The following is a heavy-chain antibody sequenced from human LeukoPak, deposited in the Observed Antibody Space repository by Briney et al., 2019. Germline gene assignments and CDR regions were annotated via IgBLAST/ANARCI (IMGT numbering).Heavy chain of an antibody. V-gene: IGHV4-34*01. J-gene: IGHJ4*02. CDR3: STRGD. CDR1: GGSFSTYY. Sequence: AETLSLTCAVYGGSFSTYYWSWVRQPPGKGLEWIGEINHSGSTNYNPSLKSRVTISANTSKGQFSLKLTSVTAADTAVYYCSTRGDWGQGTLVTVSS. CDR2: INHSGST.